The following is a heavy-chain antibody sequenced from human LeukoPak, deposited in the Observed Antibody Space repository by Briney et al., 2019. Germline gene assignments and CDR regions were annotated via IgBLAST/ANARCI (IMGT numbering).Heavy chain of an antibody. CDR1: GYTFTGYY. J-gene: IGHJ6*02. CDR2: INTNSGGT. Sequence: ASVKVSCKASGYTFTGYYMHWVRQAPGQGLEWMGWINTNSGGTNYAQKFQGWVTMTRDTSISTAYMELSRLRSDDTAVYYCARGYCSSTSCYGYYYYGMDVWGQGTTVTVSS. D-gene: IGHD2-2*01. CDR3: ARGYCSSTSCYGYYYYGMDV. V-gene: IGHV1-2*04.